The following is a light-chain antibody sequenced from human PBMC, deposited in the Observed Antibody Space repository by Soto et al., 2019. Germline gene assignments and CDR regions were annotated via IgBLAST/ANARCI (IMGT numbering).Light chain of an antibody. CDR2: AAS. V-gene: IGKV1-9*01. CDR3: QQRDSHPIT. J-gene: IGKJ5*01. CDR1: QGISSF. Sequence: DIQLTQSPSFLSASVGDRVTITCRASQGISSFLAWYQQKPGEAPKLLIYAASTLQSGVPSRFSGSGSGTEFTLTISSLQPEDFATYYCQQRDSHPITFGQGTRLEIK.